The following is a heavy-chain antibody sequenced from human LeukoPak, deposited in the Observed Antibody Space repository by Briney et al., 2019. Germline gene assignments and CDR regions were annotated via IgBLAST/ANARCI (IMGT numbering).Heavy chain of an antibody. CDR3: ARERVRQWWGNWFDP. J-gene: IGHJ5*02. Sequence: ASVKVSCKASGGTFSSYAISWVRQAPGQGHEWMGGIIPIFGTANYAQKFQGRVTITADESTSTAYMELSSLRSEDTAVYYCARERVRQWWGNWFDPWGQGTLVTVSS. V-gene: IGHV1-69*13. D-gene: IGHD2-15*01. CDR2: IIPIFGTA. CDR1: GGTFSSYA.